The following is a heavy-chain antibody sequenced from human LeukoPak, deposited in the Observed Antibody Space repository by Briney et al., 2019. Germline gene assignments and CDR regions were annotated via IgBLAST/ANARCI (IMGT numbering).Heavy chain of an antibody. CDR3: ARSLGRAGWSDV. J-gene: IGHJ6*01. D-gene: IGHD6-19*01. CDR2: MNPNSGNT. CDR1: GYTFTSYY. V-gene: IGHV1-8*02. Sequence: ASVKVSCKASGYTFTSYYMHWVRQAPGQGREWMGWMNPNSGNTGYVQKFQGRVTMNMNTCINAHSIELNNLRSKYTAGYFCARSLGRAGWSDVWGKGTTVTISS.